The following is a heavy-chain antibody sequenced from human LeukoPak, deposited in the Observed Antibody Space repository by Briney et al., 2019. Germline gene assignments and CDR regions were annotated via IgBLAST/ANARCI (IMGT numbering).Heavy chain of an antibody. CDR1: GGSISGYY. Sequence: SETLSLTCTVSGGSISGYYWHWIRQSPGMGLEWIGYINYSGTTDYNPSLKSRVTIPVDPSKNQFSLNLRSATAADTAVYYCAREYSSFEYWGQGILVTVSS. V-gene: IGHV4-59*01. CDR3: AREYSSFEY. D-gene: IGHD5-18*01. CDR2: INYSGTT. J-gene: IGHJ4*02.